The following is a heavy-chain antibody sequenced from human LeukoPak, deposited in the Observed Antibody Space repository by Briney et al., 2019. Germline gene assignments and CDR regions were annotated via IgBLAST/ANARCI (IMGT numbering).Heavy chain of an antibody. J-gene: IGHJ6*03. CDR3: ARGFRGYSGLRYYYYYMDV. V-gene: IGHV1-46*01. CDR2: INPSGGST. CDR1: GYTFTSYY. Sequence: ASVKVSCKASGYTFTSYYMHWVRQAPGQGLEWMGIINPSGGSTSYAQKFQGRVTITTDESTSTAYMELSSLRSEDTAVYYCARGFRGYSGLRYYYYYMDVWGKGTTVTVSS. D-gene: IGHD5-12*01.